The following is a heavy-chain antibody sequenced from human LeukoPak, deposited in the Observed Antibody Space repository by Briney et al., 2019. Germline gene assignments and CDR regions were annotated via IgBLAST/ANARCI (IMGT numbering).Heavy chain of an antibody. J-gene: IGHJ4*02. V-gene: IGHV1-2*02. CDR1: RYTFTGYY. CDR2: INPNSGGT. Sequence: ASVKVSCKASRYTFTGYYMHWVRQAAGQGREWMGWINPNSGGTNYAQKFQGRVTMTRDTSISTAYMELSRLRSDDTAVYYCARAYYYYDSSGYWVYWGQGTLVTVSS. D-gene: IGHD3-22*01. CDR3: ARAYYYYDSSGYWVY.